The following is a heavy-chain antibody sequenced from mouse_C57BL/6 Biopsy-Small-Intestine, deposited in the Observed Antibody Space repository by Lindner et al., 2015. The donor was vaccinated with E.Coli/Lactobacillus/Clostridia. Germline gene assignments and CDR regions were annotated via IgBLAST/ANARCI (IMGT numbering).Heavy chain of an antibody. Sequence: VQLQESGAELVRPGTSVKVSCKASGYAFTNYLIEWVKQRPGQGLEWIRVINPGSGGTNYNEKFKGKATLTADKSSSTAYMQLSSLTSEDSAVYFCAREGLRGTWFAYWGQGTLVTVSA. CDR3: AREGLRGTWFAY. CDR1: GYAFTNYL. CDR2: INPGSGGT. D-gene: IGHD2-4*01. J-gene: IGHJ3*01. V-gene: IGHV1-54*01.